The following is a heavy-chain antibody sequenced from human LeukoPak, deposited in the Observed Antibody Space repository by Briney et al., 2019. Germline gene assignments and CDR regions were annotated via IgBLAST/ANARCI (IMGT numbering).Heavy chain of an antibody. V-gene: IGHV3-21*01. CDR3: ARDRNNYVWGSYRH. CDR1: GFTFSSYS. J-gene: IGHJ4*02. Sequence: GGSLRLSCAASGFTFSSYSMNWVRQAPGKVLEWAQSISSSSSYIYYADSVKGRFTISRDNAKNSLYLQMNSLRAEDTAVYYCARDRNNYVWGSYRHWGQGTLVTVSS. CDR2: ISSSSSYI. D-gene: IGHD3-16*02.